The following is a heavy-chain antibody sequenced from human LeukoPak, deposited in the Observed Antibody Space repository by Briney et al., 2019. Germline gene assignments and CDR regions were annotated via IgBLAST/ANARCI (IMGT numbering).Heavy chain of an antibody. J-gene: IGHJ5*02. CDR1: GFTFSSYA. Sequence: PGGSLRLSCAASGFTFSSYAMSWVRQAPGKGLEWVSAISGSGGSTYYADSVKGRFTISRDNAKNSLYLQMNSLRAEDTAVYYCARGSGYSYGPWGQGTLVTVSS. V-gene: IGHV3-23*01. CDR2: ISGSGGST. CDR3: ARGSGYSYGP. D-gene: IGHD5-18*01.